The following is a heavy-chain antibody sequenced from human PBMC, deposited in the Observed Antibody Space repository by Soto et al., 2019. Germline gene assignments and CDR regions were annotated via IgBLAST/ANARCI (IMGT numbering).Heavy chain of an antibody. J-gene: IGHJ4*02. CDR2: IIPILGIA. Sequence: SVKVSCKASGGTFSSYTISWVRQAPGQGLEWMGRIIPILGIANYAQKFQGRVAITADKSTSTAYMELSSLRSEDTAVYYCAREDDILTGYYTCWGQGTLVTVSS. D-gene: IGHD3-9*01. CDR3: AREDDILTGYYTC. CDR1: GGTFSSYT. V-gene: IGHV1-69*04.